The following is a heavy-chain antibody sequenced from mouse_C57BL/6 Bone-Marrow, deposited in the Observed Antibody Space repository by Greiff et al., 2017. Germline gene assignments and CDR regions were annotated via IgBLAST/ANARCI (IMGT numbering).Heavy chain of an antibody. CDR2: ISDGGSYT. CDR3: ARDDGAMDY. J-gene: IGHJ4*01. V-gene: IGHV5-4*03. Sequence: EVMLVESGGGLVKPGGSLKLSCAASGFTFSSYAMSWVRQTPEKRLGWVATISDGGSYTYYPDNVKAPFTISRDNAKKNLYLQMSHLKSEDTAMYYCARDDGAMDYWGQGTSVTVSS. CDR1: GFTFSSYA. D-gene: IGHD2-3*01.